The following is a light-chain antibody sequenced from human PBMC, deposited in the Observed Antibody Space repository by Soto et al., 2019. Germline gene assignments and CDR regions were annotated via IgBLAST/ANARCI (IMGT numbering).Light chain of an antibody. CDR3: QQYGSSPRT. Sequence: EIVFTQAPGTLSWSPEENAILSCTASQSVSSSYLAWYQQKPGQAPRLLIYGASSRATGIPDRFSGSGSGTDFTLTISRLEPEDFAVYYCQQYGSSPRTFAQGAKVDIK. CDR2: GAS. CDR1: QSVSSSY. V-gene: IGKV3-20*01. J-gene: IGKJ1*01.